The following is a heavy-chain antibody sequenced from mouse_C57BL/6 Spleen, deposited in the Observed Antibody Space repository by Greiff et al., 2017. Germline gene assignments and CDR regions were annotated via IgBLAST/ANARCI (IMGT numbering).Heavy chain of an antibody. J-gene: IGHJ4*01. CDR3: ERGGVLLGARDD. D-gene: IGHD3-3*01. CDR2: IYPGDGDT. V-gene: IGHV1-82*01. CDR1: GYAFSSSW. Sequence: VQLQQSGPELVKPGASVKISCKASGYAFSSSWMNWVKQRPGKGLEWIGRIYPGDGDTNYNGNFKGKATLTADKSSSTAYMQLSSLTSKDSAFYFCERGGVLLGARDDWGKGTSATVSS.